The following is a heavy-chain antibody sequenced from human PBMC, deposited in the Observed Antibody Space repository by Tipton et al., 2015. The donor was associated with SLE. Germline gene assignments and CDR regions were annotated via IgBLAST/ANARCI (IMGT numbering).Heavy chain of an antibody. J-gene: IGHJ4*02. V-gene: IGHV3-11*04. CDR2: ISSSGSTI. Sequence: SLRLSCAASGFTFSDYYMSWIRQAPGKGLEWVSYISSSGSTIYYADSLNGRFTISRDNSKNSLYLQMNSLRAEDTAVYYCAREGYCSGGSCGQGLGYWGQGTLVTVSS. D-gene: IGHD2-15*01. CDR1: GFTFSDYY. CDR3: AREGYCSGGSCGQGLGY.